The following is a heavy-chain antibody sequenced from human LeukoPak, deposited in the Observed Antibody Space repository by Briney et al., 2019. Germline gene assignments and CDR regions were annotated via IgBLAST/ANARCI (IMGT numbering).Heavy chain of an antibody. CDR3: ARVRSGWGFDP. J-gene: IGHJ5*02. CDR2: IYSGGST. D-gene: IGHD6-19*01. V-gene: IGHV3-53*01. CDR1: GFTVSSNY. Sequence: GGSLRLSCAASGFTVSSNYMSWVRQAPGKGLEWVSVIYSGGSTYYADSVKGRFTISRGNSKNTLYLQMNSLRAEDTAVYYCARVRSGWGFDPWGQGTLVTVSS.